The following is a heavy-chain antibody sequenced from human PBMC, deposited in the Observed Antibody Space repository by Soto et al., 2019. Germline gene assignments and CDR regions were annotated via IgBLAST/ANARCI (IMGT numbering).Heavy chain of an antibody. D-gene: IGHD3-10*01. V-gene: IGHV4-39*01. CDR2: VYYNENT. J-gene: IGHJ5*02. CDR1: CGSINSFAYY. Sequence: SETLSLTCTVSCGSINSFAYYWGWIRQPPGKGLEWIGTVYYNENTYYNPSLKSRVTISVDTAKNQFSLNLRSVTAADTAVYFCARRERYYGSPGWFDPWGQGTLVTV. CDR3: ARRERYYGSPGWFDP.